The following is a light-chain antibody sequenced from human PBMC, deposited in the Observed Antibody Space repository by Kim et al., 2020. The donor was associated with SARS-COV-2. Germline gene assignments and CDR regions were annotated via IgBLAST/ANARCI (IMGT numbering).Light chain of an antibody. Sequence: QSALTQPPSASGTPGQRVTISCSGSSSNIGSNYVYWYQQLPGTAPKLLIYRNNQWPSGVPDRFSGSKSGTSASLAISGLRSEDEADYYCAAWDDSLSGPVFGGGTKVTVL. CDR1: SSNIGSNY. V-gene: IGLV1-47*01. J-gene: IGLJ3*02. CDR2: RNN. CDR3: AAWDDSLSGPV.